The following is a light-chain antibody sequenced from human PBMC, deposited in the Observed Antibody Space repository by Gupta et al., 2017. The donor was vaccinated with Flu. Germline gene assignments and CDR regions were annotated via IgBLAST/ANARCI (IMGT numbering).Light chain of an antibody. Sequence: ETAAVSCRSSQSVGSNKVAWYHQKPGQAPSPLIFSASSMATGVPDRFSCSGSGTDFTLTISRLEPEDFAMYYCHQYSSSPPTFGHGIKLEIK. V-gene: IGKV3-20*01. CDR3: HQYSSSPPT. J-gene: IGKJ2*01. CDR2: SAS. CDR1: QSVGSNK.